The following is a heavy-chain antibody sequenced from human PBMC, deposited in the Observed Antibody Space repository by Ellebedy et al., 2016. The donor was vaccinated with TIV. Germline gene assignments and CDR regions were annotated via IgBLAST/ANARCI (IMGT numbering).Heavy chain of an antibody. J-gene: IGHJ4*02. Sequence: AASVKVSCKASGYTFASHGIGWVRQAPGQGLEWIGWISAYNGNTNYAQKLQGRVTMTTDTSTSTAYMELRSLRSDDTAMYYCARDREYYGSGSYPFDYWGQGTLVTVSS. CDR3: ARDREYYGSGSYPFDY. V-gene: IGHV1-18*01. CDR1: GYTFASHG. D-gene: IGHD3-10*01. CDR2: ISAYNGNT.